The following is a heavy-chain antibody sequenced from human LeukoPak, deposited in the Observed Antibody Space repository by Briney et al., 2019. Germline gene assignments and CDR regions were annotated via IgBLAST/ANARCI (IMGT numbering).Heavy chain of an antibody. CDR1: GYTFTGYY. CDR3: ASSEKSIAVAGSPPDY. D-gene: IGHD6-19*01. CDR2: INPNSGGT. J-gene: IGHJ4*02. V-gene: IGHV1-2*02. Sequence: GASVKVSCKASGYTFTGYYMHWVRQAPGQGLEWMGWINPNSGGTNYAQNFQGRVTMTRDTSITTAYMELSRLRSDDTAVYYCASSEKSIAVAGSPPDYWGQGTLVTVSS.